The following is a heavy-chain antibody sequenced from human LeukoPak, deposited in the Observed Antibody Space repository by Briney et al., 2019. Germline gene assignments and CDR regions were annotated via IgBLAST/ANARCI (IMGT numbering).Heavy chain of an antibody. CDR2: ISSSGSTI. V-gene: IGHV3-48*03. J-gene: IGHJ3*02. CDR3: ARDRTILWFEGGFDAFDI. D-gene: IGHD3-10*01. CDR1: GFTFSSYE. Sequence: PGGSLRLSCAASGFTFSSYEMNWVRQAPGKGLEWVSYISSSGSTIYYADSVKGRFTISRDNAKNSLYLQMNSLRAEDTAVYYCARDRTILWFEGGFDAFDIWGKGTTVTISS.